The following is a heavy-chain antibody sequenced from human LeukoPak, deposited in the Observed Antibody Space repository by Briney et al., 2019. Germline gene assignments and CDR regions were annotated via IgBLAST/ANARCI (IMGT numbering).Heavy chain of an antibody. CDR1: GYTFTSNG. J-gene: IGHJ4*02. Sequence: ASVKVSCKASGYTFTSNGISWVRQAPGQGLEWMGWISTSKGNTNYAQKFQGRVTMTRDTSTSTAYMELRGLRSDDTSFYYGAGDIRYSFERWGQGSLVTVSS. CDR3: AGDIRYSFER. D-gene: IGHD3-9*01. V-gene: IGHV1-18*01. CDR2: ISTSKGNT.